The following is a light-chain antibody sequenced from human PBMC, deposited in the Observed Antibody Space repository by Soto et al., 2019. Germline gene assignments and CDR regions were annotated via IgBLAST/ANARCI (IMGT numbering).Light chain of an antibody. Sequence: QSVLTQPPSASGTPGQRVTISCSGSGSNIGSNTVNWYQQLPGSAPKLLIYSHNQRPSGVPDRFSGSKSGTSASLAIRGLQFEDEAYYYCAVWDDSLNGYVFGTGTQVTVL. CDR2: SHN. J-gene: IGLJ1*01. CDR3: AVWDDSLNGYV. V-gene: IGLV1-44*01. CDR1: GSNIGSNT.